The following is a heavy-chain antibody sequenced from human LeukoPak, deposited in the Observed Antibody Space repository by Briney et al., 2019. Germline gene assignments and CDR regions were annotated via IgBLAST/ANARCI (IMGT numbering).Heavy chain of an antibody. Sequence: PGGSLRPSCAASGFTFSSYAMSWVRQAPGKGLEWVSAISGSGGSTYYADSVKGRFTISRDNSKNTLYLQMNSLRAEDTAVYYCAKVPSGEGAGDYYYGMDVWGQGTTVTVSS. CDR3: AKVPSGEGAGDYYYGMDV. D-gene: IGHD3-10*01. V-gene: IGHV3-23*01. J-gene: IGHJ6*02. CDR2: ISGSGGST. CDR1: GFTFSSYA.